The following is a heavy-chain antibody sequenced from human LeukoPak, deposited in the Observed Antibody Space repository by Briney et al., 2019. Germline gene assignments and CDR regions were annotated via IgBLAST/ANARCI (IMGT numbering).Heavy chain of an antibody. V-gene: IGHV4-61*08. CDR2: IYYSGST. CDR1: GGSISSGDYY. Sequence: SETLSLTCTVSGGSISSGDYYWSWIRQPPGKGLEWIGYIYYSGSTNYNPSLKSRVTISVDTSKNQFSLKLSSVTAADTAVYYCARGVVGRPYDYWGQGTLVTVSS. J-gene: IGHJ4*02. CDR3: ARGVVGRPYDY. D-gene: IGHD1-26*01.